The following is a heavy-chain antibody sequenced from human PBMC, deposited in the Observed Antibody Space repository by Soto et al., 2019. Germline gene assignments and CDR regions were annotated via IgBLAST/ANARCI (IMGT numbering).Heavy chain of an antibody. CDR3: ARDYGDYSGFDP. J-gene: IGHJ5*02. D-gene: IGHD4-17*01. CDR2: IWYDGSNK. Sequence: GGSLRLSCAASGFTFSSYGMHWVRQAPGKGLEWVAVIWYDGSNKYYADSVKGRFTISRDNSKNTLYLQMNSLRAEDTAVYYCARDYGDYSGFDPWGQGTLVTVSS. V-gene: IGHV3-33*01. CDR1: GFTFSSYG.